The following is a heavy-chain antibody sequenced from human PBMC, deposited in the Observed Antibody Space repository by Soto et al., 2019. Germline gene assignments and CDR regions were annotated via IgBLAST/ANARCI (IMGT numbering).Heavy chain of an antibody. CDR2: INSDGSKT. CDR3: ATVATNSYNWLDP. J-gene: IGHJ5*02. Sequence: EVQLVESGGTLVQPGGSLRLSCAASGFIFSTFWMHWVRQAPGKVLEWVSRINSDGSKTTDADSVKGRFTISRDNAKNTVYLQMNSLRGEDTAVYYCATVATNSYNWLDPWGQGTLVTVSS. CDR1: GFIFSTFW. V-gene: IGHV3-74*01. D-gene: IGHD5-12*01.